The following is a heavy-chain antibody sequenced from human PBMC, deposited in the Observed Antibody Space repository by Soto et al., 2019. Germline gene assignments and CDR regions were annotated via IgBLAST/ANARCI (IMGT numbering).Heavy chain of an antibody. D-gene: IGHD6-25*01. CDR2: IYYSGST. CDR3: ARQRQNWFDP. Sequence: PSETLSLTCTVSGGSISSSSYYWGWIRQPPGKGLEWIGSIYYSGSTYYNPSLKGRVTISVDTSKNQFSLKLSSVTAADTAVYYCARQRQNWFDPWGQGTLVTVSS. V-gene: IGHV4-39*01. CDR1: GGSISSSSYY. J-gene: IGHJ5*02.